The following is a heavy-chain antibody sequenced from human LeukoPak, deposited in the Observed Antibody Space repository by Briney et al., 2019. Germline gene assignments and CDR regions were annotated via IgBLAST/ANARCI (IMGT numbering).Heavy chain of an antibody. CDR1: GGSISSHY. CDR2: IYYSVST. D-gene: IGHD2-2*01. Sequence: PSETLSLTCSVSGGSISSHYWSWIRQPPGKGLEWIGYIYYSVSTNYNPSLKSRVTISVDTSKNQFSLQLSSVTAADTAVYYCAREAIVPAATMGYFDYWGQGTLVTVSS. V-gene: IGHV4-59*11. J-gene: IGHJ4*02. CDR3: AREAIVPAATMGYFDY.